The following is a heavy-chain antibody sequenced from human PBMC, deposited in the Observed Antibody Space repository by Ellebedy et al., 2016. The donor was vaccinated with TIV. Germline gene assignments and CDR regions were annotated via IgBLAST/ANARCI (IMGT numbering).Heavy chain of an antibody. CDR2: IYYSATT. CDR1: GGSISSVSYY. V-gene: IGHV4-61*01. J-gene: IGHJ3*02. CDR3: ALQGGDSQAYAFDI. Sequence: MPSETLSLTCTVSGGSISSVSYYWGWIRQPPGKGLEWIGYIYYSATTTYNPSLNSRVTISLDTSKNQFSLELSSVTAADTAVYYCALQGGDSQAYAFDIWGQGRMVTVSS. D-gene: IGHD2-21*02.